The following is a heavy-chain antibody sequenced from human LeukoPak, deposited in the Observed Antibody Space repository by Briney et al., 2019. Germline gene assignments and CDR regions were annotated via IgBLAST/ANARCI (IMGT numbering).Heavy chain of an antibody. CDR2: INQDEGEK. CDR3: VWWGGGGVTGTPV. Sequence: GGSLRLSCAASGFTFSTYWVNWVRRTPGKGLEWVANINQDEGEKKYVDSVKGRFTISRDNARNSVHLQMNSLSVEDAAIYYWVWWGGGGVTGTPVWSQGILVTVSS. V-gene: IGHV3-7*03. J-gene: IGHJ4*02. CDR1: GFTFSTYW. D-gene: IGHD1-7*01.